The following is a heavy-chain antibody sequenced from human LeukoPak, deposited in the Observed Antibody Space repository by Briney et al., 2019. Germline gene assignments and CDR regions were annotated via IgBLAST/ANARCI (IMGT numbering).Heavy chain of an antibody. CDR3: ARGRDYHVILTGYNDY. CDR1: GYTFTSYG. Sequence: GASVKVSCKASGYTFTSYGISWVRQAPGQGLEWMGWISAYNGNTNYAQKLQGRVTMTTDTSTSTAYMELRSLRSDVTAVYYCARGRDYHVILTGYNDYWGQGTLVTVSS. J-gene: IGHJ4*02. CDR2: ISAYNGNT. D-gene: IGHD3-9*01. V-gene: IGHV1-18*01.